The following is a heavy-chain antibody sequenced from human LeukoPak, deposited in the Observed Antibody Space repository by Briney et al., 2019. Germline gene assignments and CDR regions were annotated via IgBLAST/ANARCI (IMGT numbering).Heavy chain of an antibody. V-gene: IGHV4-59*01. CDR1: GGSISSYY. D-gene: IGHD3-10*01. Sequence: PSGTLSLTCTVSGGSISSYYWSWIRQPPGKGLEWIGYIYYSGSTKYNPSLKSRVTISVDTSKNQFSLRLSSVTAADTAVYYCAKVSSGGYWYFDPWGRGTLVTVSS. CDR2: IYYSGST. J-gene: IGHJ2*01. CDR3: AKVSSGGYWYFDP.